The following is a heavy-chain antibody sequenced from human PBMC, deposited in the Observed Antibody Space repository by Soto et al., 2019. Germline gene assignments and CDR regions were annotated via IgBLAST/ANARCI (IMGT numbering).Heavy chain of an antibody. CDR2: ISSSSSYI. Sequence: EVQLVESGGGLVTPGGSLRLSCAASGFTFSSYSMNWVRQAPGKGLEWVSSISSSSSYIYYADSVKGRFTISRDNAKNSLYLQMNSLRAEDTAVYYCAREEGIVAPINTYWCQGTLVTVSS. D-gene: IGHD5-12*01. CDR3: AREEGIVAPINTY. CDR1: GFTFSSYS. V-gene: IGHV3-21*01. J-gene: IGHJ4*02.